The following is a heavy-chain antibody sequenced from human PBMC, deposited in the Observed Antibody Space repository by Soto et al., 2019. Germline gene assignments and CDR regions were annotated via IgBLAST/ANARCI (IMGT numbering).Heavy chain of an antibody. J-gene: IGHJ6*02. CDR1: GFTFSSYG. D-gene: IGHD3-10*01. CDR2: IWYDGSNK. CDR3: ARELVRGVNYYYYGMDV. Sequence: WGSLRLSCAASGFTFSSYGMHWVRQAPGKGLEWVAVIWYDGSNKYYADSVKGRFTISRDNSKNTLYLQMNSLRAEDTAVYYCARELVRGVNYYYYGMDVWGQGTTVNVSS. V-gene: IGHV3-33*01.